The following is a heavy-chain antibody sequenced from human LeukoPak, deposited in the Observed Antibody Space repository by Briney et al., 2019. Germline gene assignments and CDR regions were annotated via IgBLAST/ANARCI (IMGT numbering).Heavy chain of an antibody. CDR3: ASTASRIAAAGLLEFDY. CDR2: IYHSGST. J-gene: IGHJ4*02. Sequence: SSETLSLTCAVSGGSISSGGYSWSWIRQPPGKGLEWIGYIYHSGSTYYNPSLKSRVTISVDRSKNQFSLKLSSVTAADTAVYCCASTASRIAAAGLLEFDYWGQGTLVTVSS. V-gene: IGHV4-30-2*01. D-gene: IGHD6-13*01. CDR1: GGSISSGGYS.